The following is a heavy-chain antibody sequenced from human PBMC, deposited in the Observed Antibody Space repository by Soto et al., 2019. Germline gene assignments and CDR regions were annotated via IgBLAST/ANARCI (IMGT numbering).Heavy chain of an antibody. Sequence: ASVKVSCKASGYTFTSYGISWVRQAPGQGLEWMGWISAYNGNTNYAQKLQGRVTMTTDTSTSTAYMELRSLRSDDTAVYYCARDDPYDSSGYYYGWLDPWGQGTLVTVYS. J-gene: IGHJ5*02. CDR1: GYTFTSYG. V-gene: IGHV1-18*04. CDR2: ISAYNGNT. D-gene: IGHD3-22*01. CDR3: ARDDPYDSSGYYYGWLDP.